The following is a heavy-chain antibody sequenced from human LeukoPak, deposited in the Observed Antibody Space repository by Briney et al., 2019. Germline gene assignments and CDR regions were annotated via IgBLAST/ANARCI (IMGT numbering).Heavy chain of an antibody. D-gene: IGHD7-27*01. V-gene: IGHV3-66*01. CDR2: IYTGGST. J-gene: IGHJ4*02. CDR1: GFTISSNY. Sequence: GGSLRLSCVAPGFTISSNYMSWVRQAPGKGLEWVSVIYTGGSTSYADSVKGRFTISRDSSKNTLFLQMNSLRAEDTAVYYCARASTLRTGDAHWGQGTLVTVSS. CDR3: ARASTLRTGDAH.